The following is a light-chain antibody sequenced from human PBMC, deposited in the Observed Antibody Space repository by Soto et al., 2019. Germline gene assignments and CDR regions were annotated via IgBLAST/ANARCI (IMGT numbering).Light chain of an antibody. Sequence: DIQVTQSPSSLSASVGDRVTITCRARQSITTFLNWYQQRPGNAPKLLIYAASSLQTGVPSRFSGSGSGTDFTLTISSLQREDFATYYCQQAYGAPPTFGQGTKVDIK. J-gene: IGKJ1*01. CDR2: AAS. CDR1: QSITTF. V-gene: IGKV1-39*01. CDR3: QQAYGAPPT.